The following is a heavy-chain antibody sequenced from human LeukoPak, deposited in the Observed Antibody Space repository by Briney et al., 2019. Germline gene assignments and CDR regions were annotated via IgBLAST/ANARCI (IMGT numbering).Heavy chain of an antibody. Sequence: GGSLRLSCAASGFTFSSYDMHWVRQATGKGLEWVSAIGTAGDTYYPGSVKGRFTISRESAKNSLYLQMNSLRAGDTAVYYCARVLAAAGGAFDIWGQGTMVTVSS. CDR3: ARVLAAAGGAFDI. CDR2: IGTAGDT. D-gene: IGHD6-13*01. J-gene: IGHJ3*02. CDR1: GFTFSSYD. V-gene: IGHV3-13*01.